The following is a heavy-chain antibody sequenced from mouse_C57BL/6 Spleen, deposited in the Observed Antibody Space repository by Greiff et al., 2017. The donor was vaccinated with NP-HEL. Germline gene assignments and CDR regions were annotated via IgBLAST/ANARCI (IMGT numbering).Heavy chain of an antibody. CDR1: GYTFTDYN. V-gene: IGHV1-18*01. CDR2: INPNNGGT. Sequence: VQLQQSGPELVKPGASVKIPCKASGYTFTDYNMDWVKQSHGKSLEWIGDINPNNGGTIYNQKFKGKATLTVDKSSSTAYMELRSLTSEDTAVYYCARSIYYGNFSWFAYWGQGTLVTVSA. D-gene: IGHD2-1*01. CDR3: ARSIYYGNFSWFAY. J-gene: IGHJ3*01.